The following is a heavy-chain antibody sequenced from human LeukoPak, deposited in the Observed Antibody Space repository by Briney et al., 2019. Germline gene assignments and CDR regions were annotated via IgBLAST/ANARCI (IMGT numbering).Heavy chain of an antibody. J-gene: IGHJ4*02. CDR3: TRAGRYCSGGSCYPFY. V-gene: IGHV3-49*03. CDR1: EFTFGDYA. CDR2: IRSKAHGGTT. D-gene: IGHD2-15*01. Sequence: GGSLRLSCTASEFTFGDYAMSWFRQAPGEGLEWVGFIRSKAHGGTTEYAASVKGRFTISRDDSKSIAYLQMDSLKTEDTAVYYCTRAGRYCSGGSCYPFYWGQGTLVTVSP.